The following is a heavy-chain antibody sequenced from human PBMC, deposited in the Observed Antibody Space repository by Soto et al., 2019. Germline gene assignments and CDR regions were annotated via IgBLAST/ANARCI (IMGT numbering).Heavy chain of an antibody. V-gene: IGHV3-23*01. D-gene: IGHD2-21*02. CDR3: ASIPTFMVLTPWDF. J-gene: IGHJ4*02. CDR1: GFTFSSFA. CDR2: ISGSGGST. Sequence: EMQLLESGGGLVQPGGSLRLSCAASGFTFSSFAMSWVRQAPGKGLDWVSAISGSGGSTYSADSVKGRFTISRDNSKNTLYLQMSSLRAEDTAVYYCASIPTFMVLTPWDFWGRGTLVTVSA.